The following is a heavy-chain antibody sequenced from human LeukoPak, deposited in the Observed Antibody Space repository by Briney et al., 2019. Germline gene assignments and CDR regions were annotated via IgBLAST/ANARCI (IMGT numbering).Heavy chain of an antibody. CDR1: GGSISSSSYY. J-gene: IGHJ4*02. CDR3: ARDSGSYYYPDY. Sequence: PSETLSLTCTVSGGSISSSSYYWGWIRQPPGKGLEWIGSIYDSGSTYYNPSLKSRVTISVDTSKNQFSLKLSSVTAADTAVYYCARDSGSYYYPDYWGQGTLVTVPS. D-gene: IGHD1-26*01. CDR2: IYDSGST. V-gene: IGHV4-39*07.